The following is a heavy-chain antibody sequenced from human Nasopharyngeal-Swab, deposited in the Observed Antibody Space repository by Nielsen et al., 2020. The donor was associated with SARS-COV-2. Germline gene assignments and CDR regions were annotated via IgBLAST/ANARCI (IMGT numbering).Heavy chain of an antibody. V-gene: IGHV4-31*03. J-gene: IGHJ4*02. Sequence: SETLSLTCTVSGGSISSGGYYWSWIRQHPGKGLEWIGYTYCSGSTYYNPSLKRRVTISVDTSKNQFSLKLSSVTAADTAVYYCARALRTFGGVIVNFDYWGQGTLVTVSS. CDR2: TYCSGST. D-gene: IGHD3-16*02. CDR1: GGSISSGGYY. CDR3: ARALRTFGGVIVNFDY.